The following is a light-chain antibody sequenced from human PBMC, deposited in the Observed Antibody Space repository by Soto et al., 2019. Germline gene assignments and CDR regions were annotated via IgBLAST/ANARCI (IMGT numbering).Light chain of an antibody. CDR3: QQSYSTLT. J-gene: IGKJ4*01. V-gene: IGKV1-39*01. Sequence: DIQMTQSPSSLSASVGDRVTITCRASQSISSYLNWYQQKPGKAPKLLIYAASSLQSGVPSRFSGSGSGTDFTLTISSLQPEDFPTYYCQQSYSTLTFGGGNKVDIK. CDR1: QSISSY. CDR2: AAS.